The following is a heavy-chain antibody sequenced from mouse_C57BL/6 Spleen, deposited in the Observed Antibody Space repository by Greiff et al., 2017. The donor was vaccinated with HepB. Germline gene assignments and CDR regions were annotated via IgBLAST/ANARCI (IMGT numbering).Heavy chain of an antibody. V-gene: IGHV5-9*01. CDR1: GFTFSSYT. Sequence: EVQGVESGGGLVKPGGSLKLSCAASGFTFSSYTMSWVRQTPEKRLEWVATISGGGGNTYYPDSVKGRFTISRDNAKNTLYLQMSSLRSEDTALYYCARRDYYAMDYWGQGTSVTVSS. CDR3: ARRDYYAMDY. J-gene: IGHJ4*01. CDR2: ISGGGGNT.